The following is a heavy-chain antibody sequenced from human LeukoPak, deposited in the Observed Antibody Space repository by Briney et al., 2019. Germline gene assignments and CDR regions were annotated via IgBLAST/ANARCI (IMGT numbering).Heavy chain of an antibody. CDR3: ARGRLTMVRGVTHLSMDV. V-gene: IGHV1-2*02. D-gene: IGHD3-10*01. J-gene: IGHJ6*04. CDR1: GYTFTGYF. Sequence: ASVKVSCKASGYTFTGYFIHWVRQAPGQGLEWMGWINPNSGGTNYAQKFQGRVTMTRDTSISTAYMELSRLRSDDTAVYYCARGRLTMVRGVTHLSMDVWGKGTTVTVSS. CDR2: INPNSGGT.